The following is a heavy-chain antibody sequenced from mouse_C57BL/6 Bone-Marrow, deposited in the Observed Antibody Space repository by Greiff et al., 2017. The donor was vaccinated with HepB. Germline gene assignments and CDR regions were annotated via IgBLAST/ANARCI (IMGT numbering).Heavy chain of an antibody. CDR3: AREGNYYGSASYYFDY. J-gene: IGHJ2*01. Sequence: QVQLQQPGTELVKPGASVKLSCKASGYTFTSYWMHWVKQRPGQGLEWIGNINPSNGGTNYNGKFKGKATLTADKSSSTAYMQLSSLTSEDSAVYFCAREGNYYGSASYYFDYWGQGTTLTVSS. CDR2: INPSNGGT. V-gene: IGHV1-53*01. CDR1: GYTFTSYW. D-gene: IGHD1-1*01.